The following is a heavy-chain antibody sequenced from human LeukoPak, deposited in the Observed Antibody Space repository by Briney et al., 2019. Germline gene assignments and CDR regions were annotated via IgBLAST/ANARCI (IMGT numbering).Heavy chain of an antibody. D-gene: IGHD2-2*01. CDR3: ARVDIVVVPAAMPGGFDY. Sequence: ASVKVSCKASGYTFTSYGISWVRQAPGRGLEWMGLISAYNGNTNYAQKLQGRVTMTTDTSTSTAYMELRSLRSDDTAVYYCARVDIVVVPAAMPGGFDYWGQGTLVTVSS. CDR2: ISAYNGNT. CDR1: GYTFTSYG. J-gene: IGHJ4*02. V-gene: IGHV1-18*01.